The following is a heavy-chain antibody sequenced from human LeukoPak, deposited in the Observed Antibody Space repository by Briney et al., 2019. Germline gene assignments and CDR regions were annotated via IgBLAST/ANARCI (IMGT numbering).Heavy chain of an antibody. CDR3: ARTYDYYFYGMDV. CDR1: GFTFSSSA. J-gene: IGHJ6*02. CDR2: ISASGGST. V-gene: IGHV3-23*01. D-gene: IGHD4-17*01. Sequence: GGSLRLSCAASGFTFSSSAMSWVRQVPGKGLEWVSGISASGGSTSYADSVKGRFTISRDNSKNTLYLQMNSLRVEDTAVYYCARTYDYYFYGMDVWGQGTTVTVSS.